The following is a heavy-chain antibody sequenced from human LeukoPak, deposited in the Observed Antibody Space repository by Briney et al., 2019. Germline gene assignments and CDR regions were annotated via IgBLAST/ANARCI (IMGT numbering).Heavy chain of an antibody. CDR1: GGSISSYY. CDR2: IYYSGST. V-gene: IGHV4-59*01. CDR3: ARSGYSGYDLDY. Sequence: SETLSLTCTVSGGSISSYYWSLIRQPPGKGLEWIGYIYYSGSTNYNPSLKSRVTISVDTSKNQFSLKLSSVTAADTAVYYCARSGYSGYDLDYWGQGTLVTVSS. J-gene: IGHJ4*02. D-gene: IGHD5-12*01.